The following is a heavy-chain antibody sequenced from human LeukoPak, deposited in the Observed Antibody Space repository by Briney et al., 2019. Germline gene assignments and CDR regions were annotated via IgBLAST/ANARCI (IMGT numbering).Heavy chain of an antibody. V-gene: IGHV4-34*01. CDR1: GGSFSGYY. CDR2: INHSGST. Sequence: SETLSLTCAVYGGSFSGYYWSWIRQPPGKGLEWIGEINHSGSTNYNPSLKSRVTISVDTSKNQFSLKLSSVTAADTAVYYCARDLDTAMVKGVFDYWGQGTLVTVSS. CDR3: ARDLDTAMVKGVFDY. D-gene: IGHD5-18*01. J-gene: IGHJ4*02.